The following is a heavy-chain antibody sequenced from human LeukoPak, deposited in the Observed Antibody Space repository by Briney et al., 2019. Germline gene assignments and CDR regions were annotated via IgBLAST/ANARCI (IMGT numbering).Heavy chain of an antibody. CDR2: FYNSGST. V-gene: IGHV4-39*01. CDR3: VLMPGY. J-gene: IGHJ4*02. D-gene: IGHD2-2*01. Sequence: SETLSLTCSVSGGSITSGSYYWVRHRQPPGKGLEWIGSFYNSGSTYYNPSLKGRVTISVDTSKNQFSLKLTSVTAADTAVYYCVLMPGYWGQGTLVTVSS. CDR1: GGSITSGSYY.